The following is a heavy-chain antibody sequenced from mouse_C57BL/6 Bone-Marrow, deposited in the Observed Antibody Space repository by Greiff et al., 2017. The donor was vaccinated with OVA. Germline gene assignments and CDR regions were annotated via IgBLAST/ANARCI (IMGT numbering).Heavy chain of an antibody. D-gene: IGHD2-5*01. V-gene: IGHV1-55*01. J-gene: IGHJ2*01. Sequence: QVQLQQPGAELVKPGASVKMSCKASGYTFTSYWITWVKQRPGQGLEWIGDIYPGSGSTNYNEKFKSKATLTVDTSSSTAYMQLSSLTSEDSAVYYCAREGYYSNYFFDYWGQGTTLTVSS. CDR1: GYTFTSYW. CDR3: AREGYYSNYFFDY. CDR2: IYPGSGST.